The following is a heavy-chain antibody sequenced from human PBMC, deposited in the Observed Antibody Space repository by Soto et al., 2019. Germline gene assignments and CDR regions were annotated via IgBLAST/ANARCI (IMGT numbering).Heavy chain of an antibody. CDR3: ASLSGYAGYYGMDV. CDR1: GGTISSYA. J-gene: IGHJ6*02. V-gene: IGHV1-69*13. CDR2: IIPIFGTA. D-gene: IGHD5-12*01. Sequence: SVKVSCKASGGTISSYAISCVRQAPGQGLEWMGGIIPIFGTANYAQKFQGRVTITADESTSTAYMELSSLRPEDTAVYYCASLSGYAGYYGMDVWGQGTTVTVSS.